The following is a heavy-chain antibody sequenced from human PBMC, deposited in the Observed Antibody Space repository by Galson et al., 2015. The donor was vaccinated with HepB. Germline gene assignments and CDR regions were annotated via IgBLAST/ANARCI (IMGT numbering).Heavy chain of an antibody. CDR2: ISYDGSNK. J-gene: IGHJ4*02. D-gene: IGHD1-26*01. CDR1: GFTFSSYA. V-gene: IGHV3-30*18. CDR3: AKDGRGGSYSPSYFDY. Sequence: SLRLSCAASGFTFSSYAMSWVRQAPGKGLEWVAVISYDGSNKYYADSVKGRFTISRDNSKNTLYLQMNSLRAEDTAVYYCAKDGRGGSYSPSYFDYWGQGTLVTVSS.